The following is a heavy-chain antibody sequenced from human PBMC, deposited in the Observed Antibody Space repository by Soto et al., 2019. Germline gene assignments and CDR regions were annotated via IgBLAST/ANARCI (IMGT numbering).Heavy chain of an antibody. D-gene: IGHD6-6*01. CDR2: INWNSDTK. CDR3: ITALGRSYRGFFEY. Sequence: GGSLRLSCTSSVFTFEDYAMHCVRQLPGKCLEWVSGINWNSDTKGYADSVKGRFTIFRDNAKNSLYLQISNLRAEDTAFYYCITALGRSYRGFFEYWGQATLVIVS. J-gene: IGHJ4*02. CDR1: VFTFEDYA. V-gene: IGHV3-9*01.